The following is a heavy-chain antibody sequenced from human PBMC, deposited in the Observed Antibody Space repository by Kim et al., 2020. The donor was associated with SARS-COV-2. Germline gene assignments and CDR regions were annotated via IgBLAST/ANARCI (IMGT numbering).Heavy chain of an antibody. CDR2: ISSGSNNV. V-gene: IGHV3-21*05. Sequence: GGSLRLSCAGSGFTFSSYSMNWVRQAPGKGLEWISFISSGSNNVFMADSMKGRFSVSRENAQNSLFLQMNSLTVDDTAVYYCARGPKRGQQLVHWYFDLWGRGNLLTVSS. CDR1: GFTFSSYS. D-gene: IGHD6-13*01. J-gene: IGHJ2*01. CDR3: ARGPKRGQQLVHWYFDL.